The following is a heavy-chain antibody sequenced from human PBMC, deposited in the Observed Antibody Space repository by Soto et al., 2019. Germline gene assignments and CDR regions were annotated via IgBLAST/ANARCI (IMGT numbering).Heavy chain of an antibody. Sequence: PSGTLSLTCSVSGGSISTYYWSWIRQPAGKGLEWVGRIYRSGGTNFNPSLMSRVSMSVDTSKNQFSLKLGSVVAADTAVYYCARGAASGVDCGMDVWGQGTTVTVSS. V-gene: IGHV4-4*07. D-gene: IGHD6-13*01. CDR2: IYRSGGT. CDR3: ARGAASGVDCGMDV. J-gene: IGHJ6*02. CDR1: GGSISTYY.